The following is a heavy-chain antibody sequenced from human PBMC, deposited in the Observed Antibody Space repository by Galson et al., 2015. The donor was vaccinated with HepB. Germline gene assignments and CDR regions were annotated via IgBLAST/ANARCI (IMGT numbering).Heavy chain of an antibody. V-gene: IGHV3-23*01. D-gene: IGHD3-22*01. CDR2: ISGSGGST. Sequence: SLRLSCAASQFTFNNYAMSWFRQTPGEGLEWVSVISGSGGSTDYADSVKGRFTISRDNSKSMLYLQVNSLRAEDTAVYYCAKGSRSYYGGSGFYFDYWGQGTLVTVSS. CDR3: AKGSRSYYGGSGFYFDY. J-gene: IGHJ4*02. CDR1: QFTFNNYA.